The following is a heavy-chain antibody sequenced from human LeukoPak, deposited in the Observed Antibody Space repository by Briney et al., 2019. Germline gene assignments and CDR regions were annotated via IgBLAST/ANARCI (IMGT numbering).Heavy chain of an antibody. CDR1: GFIFSSYE. CDR2: ISNSGSTI. CDR3: ARGGYSNANKFYYYGMDV. D-gene: IGHD4-11*01. V-gene: IGHV3-48*03. Sequence: GGSLRLSCAASGFIFSSYEMNWVRQAPGKGLGWVSYISNSGSTIYYADSVKGRFTISRDNAKNSLYLQMNSLRAEDTAVYYCARGGYSNANKFYYYGMDVWGQGTTVTV. J-gene: IGHJ6*02.